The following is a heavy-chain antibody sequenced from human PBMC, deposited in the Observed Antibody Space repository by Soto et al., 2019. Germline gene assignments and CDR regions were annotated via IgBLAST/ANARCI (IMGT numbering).Heavy chain of an antibody. CDR3: AREPVRFYGDAETFN. CDR1: GDTFSSYA. V-gene: IGHV1-69*13. J-gene: IGHJ4*02. Sequence: GASVKVSCKASGDTFSSYAISWVRQAPGQGLEWMGGIIPIFGPAYHAQQFQGRVTITADESTSTAYMELSSLRSEDTAVYYCAREPVRFYGDAETFNWGQGTLVTVSS. D-gene: IGHD4-17*01. CDR2: IIPIFGPA.